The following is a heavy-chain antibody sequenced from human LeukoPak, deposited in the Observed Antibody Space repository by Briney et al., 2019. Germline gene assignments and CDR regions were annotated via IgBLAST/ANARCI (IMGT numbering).Heavy chain of an antibody. CDR1: GFDFGTYA. D-gene: IGHD1-26*01. CDR2: IGGGDT. V-gene: IGHV3-23*01. J-gene: IGHJ4*02. Sequence: PGGSLRLSCTASGFDFGTYAMSWVRQAPGKGLEWVSGIGGGDTHYADSVKGRFTISRDNSKNTVELQMSSLRAEDTAVYYCAKDGQNFNAMWDYFDSWGRGTLVTVSS. CDR3: AKDGQNFNAMWDYFDS.